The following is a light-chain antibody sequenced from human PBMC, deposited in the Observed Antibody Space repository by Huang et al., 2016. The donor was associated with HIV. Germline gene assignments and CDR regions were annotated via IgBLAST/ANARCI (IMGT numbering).Light chain of an antibody. CDR2: DAS. CDR1: QSIGKY. Sequence: EIVLTQSPATLSLSPGQRATLSCRASQSIGKYLAWYQQRPGQPPRLLIYDASNRATGIPTRFSGRGSGTDFTLTISGLEPEDFAVYYCHQRSNWLPYTFGQGTKLEIK. J-gene: IGKJ2*01. V-gene: IGKV3-11*01. CDR3: HQRSNWLPYT.